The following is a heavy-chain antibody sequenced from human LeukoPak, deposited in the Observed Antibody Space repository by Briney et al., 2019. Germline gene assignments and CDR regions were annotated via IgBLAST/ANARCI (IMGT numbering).Heavy chain of an antibody. V-gene: IGHV4-4*07. CDR1: GGSISSYY. J-gene: IGHJ6*04. CDR2: IYASGST. Sequence: PSETLSLTCTVSGGSISSYYWSWIRQPAGKGLEWIGRIYASGSTDYNPSLKSRVTISLDTSKNQFSLKLNSVTAADTAVYYCARKGDVWGKGTTVTVSS. CDR3: ARKGDV.